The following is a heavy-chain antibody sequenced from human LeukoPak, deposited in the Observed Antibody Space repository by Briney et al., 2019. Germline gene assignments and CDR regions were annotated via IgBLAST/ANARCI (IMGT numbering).Heavy chain of an antibody. CDR2: INTNSGNP. CDR1: GYTFTSYD. J-gene: IGHJ4*02. CDR3: ARDLVEDTAKD. Sequence: GASVKVSCKASGYTFTSYDINWVRQATGQGLEWMGWINTNSGNPTYAQGFTGRFVFSLDTSVSTAYLQISSLKAEDTAVYYCARDLVEDTAKDWGQGTLVTVSS. D-gene: IGHD5-18*01. V-gene: IGHV7-4-1*02.